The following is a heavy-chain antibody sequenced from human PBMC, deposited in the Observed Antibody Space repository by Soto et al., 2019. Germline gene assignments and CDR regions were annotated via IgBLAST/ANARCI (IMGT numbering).Heavy chain of an antibody. Sequence: SETLSLTCAVSGGSISSGGYSWSWIRQPPGKGLEWIGYIYHSGSTYYNPSLKSRVTISVDRSKNQFSLKLSSVTAADTAVYYCARGPTLGRWGQGTLVTVSS. V-gene: IGHV4-30-2*01. CDR1: GGSISSGGYS. CDR3: ARGPTLGR. CDR2: IYHSGST. J-gene: IGHJ1*01.